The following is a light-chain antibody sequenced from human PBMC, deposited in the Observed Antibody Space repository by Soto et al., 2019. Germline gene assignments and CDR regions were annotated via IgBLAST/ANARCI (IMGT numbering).Light chain of an antibody. V-gene: IGKV3-15*01. CDR3: QQYETWPPRFT. Sequence: EIVLTQTPATLSVSPGERATLSCRASQSVSSDFAWYQQKPGQAPRFLIYGASSRPTGIPARFSGSGFETEFTLTISSLQSEDFAVYYCQQYETWPPRFTFGPGTKVDIK. CDR2: GAS. J-gene: IGKJ3*01. CDR1: QSVSSD.